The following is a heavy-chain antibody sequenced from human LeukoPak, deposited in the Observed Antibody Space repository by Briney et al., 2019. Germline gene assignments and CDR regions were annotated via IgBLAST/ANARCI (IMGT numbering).Heavy chain of an antibody. CDR1: GGSISSSSYY. CDR3: ARFPFAHGSRKTRTDY. CDR2: INHSGST. V-gene: IGHV4-39*07. J-gene: IGHJ4*02. D-gene: IGHD3-10*01. Sequence: SETLSLTCTVSGGSISSSSYYWSWIRQPPGKGLEWIGEINHSGSTNYNPSLKSRVTISVDTSKNQFSLKLSSVTAADTAVYYCARFPFAHGSRKTRTDYWGQGTLVTVSS.